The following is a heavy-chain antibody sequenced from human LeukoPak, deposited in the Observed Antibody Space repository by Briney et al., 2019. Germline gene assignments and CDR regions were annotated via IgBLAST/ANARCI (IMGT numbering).Heavy chain of an antibody. CDR1: GFTFSSYA. CDR3: AKDTYYYDSSGYYYDY. D-gene: IGHD3-22*01. V-gene: IGHV3-23*01. J-gene: IGHJ4*02. CDR2: ISGSGGST. Sequence: GGSLRLSCAASGFTFSSYAMSWVRQAPGKGLEWVSAISGSGGSTYYADSVKGRFTITRDNSKNTLYLQMNSLRAEDTAVYYCAKDTYYYDSSGYYYDYWGQGTLVTVSS.